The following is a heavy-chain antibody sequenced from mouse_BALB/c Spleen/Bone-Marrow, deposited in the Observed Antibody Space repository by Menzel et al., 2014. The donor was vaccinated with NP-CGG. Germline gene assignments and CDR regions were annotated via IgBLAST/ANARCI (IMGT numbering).Heavy chain of an antibody. CDR3: TREGYYGSSYVDY. J-gene: IGHJ2*01. D-gene: IGHD1-1*01. CDR2: IYPSDSYT. CDR1: GYTFTSYW. Sequence: VQLVESGAELVRPGASVKLSCKASGYTFTSYWINWVKQRPGQGLEWIGNIYPSDSYTNYNQKFKDKATLTVDKSSSTAYMQLSSPTSEDSAVYYCTREGYYGSSYVDYWGQGITLTVSS. V-gene: IGHV1-69*02.